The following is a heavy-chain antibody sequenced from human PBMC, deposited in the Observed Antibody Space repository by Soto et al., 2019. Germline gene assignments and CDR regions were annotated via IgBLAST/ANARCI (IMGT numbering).Heavy chain of an antibody. CDR3: ARGWGGYFDL. D-gene: IGHD1-26*01. Sequence: QVQLQEAGPGLVKPSETLSLTCTVSGGSISRHYCSWIRQPPGKGLEWIGYIYYSGSTNYNPSLTSRVTISVDTSKNQFSLKLSSVTAADTAVYYCARGWGGYFDLWGRGTLVTVSS. CDR1: GGSISRHY. J-gene: IGHJ2*01. CDR2: IYYSGST. V-gene: IGHV4-59*11.